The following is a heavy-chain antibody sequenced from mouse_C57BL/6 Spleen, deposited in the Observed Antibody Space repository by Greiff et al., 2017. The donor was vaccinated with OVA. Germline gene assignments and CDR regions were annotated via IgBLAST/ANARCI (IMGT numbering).Heavy chain of an antibody. CDR1: GYAFSSSW. CDR3: ARSRTAQATGAMDY. J-gene: IGHJ4*01. Sequence: LVESGPELVKPGASVKISCKASGYAFSSSWMNWVKQRPGKGLEWIGRIYPGDGDTNYNGKFKGKATLTADKSSSTAYMQLSSLTSEDSAVYFCARSRTAQATGAMDYWGQGTSVTVSS. CDR2: IYPGDGDT. D-gene: IGHD3-2*02. V-gene: IGHV1-82*01.